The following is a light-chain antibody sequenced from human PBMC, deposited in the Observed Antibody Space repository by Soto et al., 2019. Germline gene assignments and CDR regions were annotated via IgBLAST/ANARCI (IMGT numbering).Light chain of an antibody. Sequence: QSMLTQPASVSGSPGQSITISCTGTSSDVGSYNLVSWYQQHPGKAPKLMIYEGSKRPSGVSNRFSGSKSGNTASLTISGLQAEDEADYYCCSYAGSSTFPWVFGGGTQLTVL. CDR3: CSYAGSSTFPWV. V-gene: IGLV2-23*03. J-gene: IGLJ3*02. CDR1: SSDVGSYNL. CDR2: EGS.